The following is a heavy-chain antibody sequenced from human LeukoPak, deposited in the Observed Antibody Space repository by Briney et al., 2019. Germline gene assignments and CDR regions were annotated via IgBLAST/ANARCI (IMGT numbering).Heavy chain of an antibody. Sequence: ASVKVSCKASGYTFTSYYMHWVRQAPGQGLEWMGWINPNSGGTNYAQKFQGRVTMTRDTSISTAYMELSRLRSDDTAVYYCATNYGDYRYYYMDVWGKGTTVTVSS. CDR1: GYTFTSYY. V-gene: IGHV1-2*02. D-gene: IGHD4-17*01. CDR3: ATNYGDYRYYYMDV. J-gene: IGHJ6*03. CDR2: INPNSGGT.